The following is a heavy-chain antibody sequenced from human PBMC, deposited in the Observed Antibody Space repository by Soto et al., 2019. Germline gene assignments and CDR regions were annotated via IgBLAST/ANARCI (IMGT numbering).Heavy chain of an antibody. CDR2: ISGSGGNT. CDR1: GFTFSSYA. Sequence: GGSLRLSCAASGFTFSSYAMSWVRLAPGKGLEWVSAISGSGGNTFFADSVKGRFTISRDNSKNMLYLQMNSLRAEDTAVYFCVKVEAYESGGFYYGSYFDYWGQGTLVTVSS. CDR3: VKVEAYESGGFYYGSYFDY. V-gene: IGHV3-23*01. J-gene: IGHJ4*02. D-gene: IGHD3-22*01.